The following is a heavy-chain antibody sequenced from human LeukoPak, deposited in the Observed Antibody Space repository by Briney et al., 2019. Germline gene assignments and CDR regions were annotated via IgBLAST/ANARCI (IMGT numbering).Heavy chain of an antibody. Sequence: PSETLSLTCAVSGCSISSGYYWGWIRQPPGKGLEWIGSIYHSGSTYYNPSLKSRVTISVDTSKNQFSLKLRSVTDADTAVYYCAEVERRNYWGQGTLVTVSS. J-gene: IGHJ4*02. V-gene: IGHV4-38-2*01. CDR2: IYHSGST. D-gene: IGHD1-1*01. CDR1: GCSISSGYY. CDR3: AEVERRNY.